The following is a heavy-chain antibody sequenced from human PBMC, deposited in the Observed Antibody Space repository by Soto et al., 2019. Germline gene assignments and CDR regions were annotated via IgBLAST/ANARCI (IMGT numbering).Heavy chain of an antibody. J-gene: IGHJ4*02. Sequence: SETLSLTCTVSGGSISSGDYYWSWIRQPPGKGLEWIGYIYYSGSTYYNPSLKSRVTISVDTSKNQFSLKLSSVTAADTAVYYCARGGQPAGIGDWGPGTLVTLSS. CDR2: IYYSGST. CDR1: GGSISSGDYY. D-gene: IGHD6-19*01. V-gene: IGHV4-30-4*01. CDR3: ARGGQPAGIGD.